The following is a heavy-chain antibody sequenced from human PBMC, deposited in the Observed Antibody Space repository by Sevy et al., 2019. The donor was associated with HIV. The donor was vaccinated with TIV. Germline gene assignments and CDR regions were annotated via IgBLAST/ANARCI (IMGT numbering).Heavy chain of an antibody. V-gene: IGHV4-61*02. CDR1: GGSIISGSYY. CDR3: ARDGVGAGIFDI. D-gene: IGHD1-26*01. Sequence: SETLSLTCTVSGGSIISGSYYWSWIRQPAGKGLEWIGRVYTSGSTNYNPSLKSRVTMSIDTSKNQFSLKLTSATAADMALYYCARDGVGAGIFDIWGQGTVVTVSS. J-gene: IGHJ3*02. CDR2: VYTSGST.